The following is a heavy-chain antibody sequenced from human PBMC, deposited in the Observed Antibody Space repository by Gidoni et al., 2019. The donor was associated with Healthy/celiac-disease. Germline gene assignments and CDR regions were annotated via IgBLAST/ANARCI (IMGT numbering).Heavy chain of an antibody. CDR2: ISGSGGST. V-gene: IGHV3-23*01. D-gene: IGHD5-12*01. CDR1: GFPFSSYA. J-gene: IGHJ4*02. Sequence: EVQLLESGGGLVQPGGSLRLSCAASGFPFSSYAMSWVRQAPGKGLEWVSAISGSGGSTYYADSVKGRFTISRDNSKNTLYLQMNSLRAEDTAVYYCAKLGSGYDYRSYADYWGQGTLVTVSS. CDR3: AKLGSGYDYRSYADY.